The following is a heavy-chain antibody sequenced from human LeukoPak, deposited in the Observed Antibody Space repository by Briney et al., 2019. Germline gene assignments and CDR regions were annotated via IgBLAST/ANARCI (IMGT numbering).Heavy chain of an antibody. Sequence: PGGSLRLSCAASGFTFSNYWMHWVRQAPGKGLVWVSRLNADGNSITYADSVRGRFTISRDNAKNTVHLQMNSLRAEDTAVYYCARIRWELLSRAFDIWGQGTMVTVSS. CDR3: ARIRWELLSRAFDI. D-gene: IGHD1-26*01. V-gene: IGHV3-74*01. CDR1: GFTFSNYW. J-gene: IGHJ3*02. CDR2: LNADGNSI.